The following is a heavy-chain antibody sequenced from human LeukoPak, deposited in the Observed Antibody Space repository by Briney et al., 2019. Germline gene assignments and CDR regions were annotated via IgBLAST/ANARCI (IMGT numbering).Heavy chain of an antibody. Sequence: GGSLRLSCAVSGFTFSSYWMHWVRQAPGKGLVWVSRINSDGSSTSYADSVKGRFTISRDNAKNTLYLQMNSLRAEDTAVYYCARGGYSGSYFDYWGQGTLVTVSS. CDR2: INSDGSST. D-gene: IGHD1-26*01. V-gene: IGHV3-74*01. CDR3: ARGGYSGSYFDY. CDR1: GFTFSSYW. J-gene: IGHJ4*02.